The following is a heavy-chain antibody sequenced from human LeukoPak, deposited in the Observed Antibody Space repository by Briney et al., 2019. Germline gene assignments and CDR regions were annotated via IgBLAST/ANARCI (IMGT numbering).Heavy chain of an antibody. CDR2: ISSSGSYI. D-gene: IGHD5-24*01. CDR3: AREINIDY. Sequence: GGSLRLSCAASGFSFSAYTMNWVRQAPGKGLEWVSSISSSGSYIYFADSVKGRFTISRDNAKNSLYLQMNSLGAEDTAVYYCAREINIDYWGQGTLVTVSS. J-gene: IGHJ4*02. CDR1: GFSFSAYT. V-gene: IGHV3-21*01.